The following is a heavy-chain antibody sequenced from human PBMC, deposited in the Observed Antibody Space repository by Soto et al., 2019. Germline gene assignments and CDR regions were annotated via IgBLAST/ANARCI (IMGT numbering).Heavy chain of an antibody. Sequence: QVQLQESGPGLVKPSETLSLTCTVSGGSISSYYWSWIRQPPGKGLEWIGYIYYSGSTNYNPSLKSRVTISVDTSKNQFSLKLSSVTAADTAVYYCARVPSSSWTGGDDAFDIWGQGTMVTVSS. CDR2: IYYSGST. D-gene: IGHD6-13*01. J-gene: IGHJ3*02. CDR3: ARVPSSSWTGGDDAFDI. CDR1: GGSISSYY. V-gene: IGHV4-59*01.